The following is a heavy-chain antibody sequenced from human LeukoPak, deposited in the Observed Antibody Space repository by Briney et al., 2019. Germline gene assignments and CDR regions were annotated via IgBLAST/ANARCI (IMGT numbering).Heavy chain of an antibody. Sequence: PGGSLRLSCAISGFTFSACELTWVRQAPGKGLEWVSYISRSGSTRYYADSVKGRFTISRDNAKNSLYLQMNSPRAEDTAVYYCARVATMVRVPLDALDIWGQGTMVSVSS. J-gene: IGHJ3*02. CDR1: GFTFSACE. CDR3: ARVATMVRVPLDALDI. V-gene: IGHV3-48*03. D-gene: IGHD3-10*01. CDR2: ISRSGSTR.